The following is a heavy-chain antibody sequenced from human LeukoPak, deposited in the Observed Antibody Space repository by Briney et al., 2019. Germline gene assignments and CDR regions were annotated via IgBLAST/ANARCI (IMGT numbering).Heavy chain of an antibody. J-gene: IGHJ4*02. Sequence: SSETLSLTCTVSGGSISSYYWSWIRQPPGKGLEWIGYIYYSGSTNYNPSPKSRVTISVDTSKNQFSLKLSSVTAADTAVYYCARSGITGYSSSWYNYWGQGTLVTVSS. D-gene: IGHD6-13*01. CDR2: IYYSGST. V-gene: IGHV4-59*08. CDR1: GGSISSYY. CDR3: ARSGITGYSSSWYNY.